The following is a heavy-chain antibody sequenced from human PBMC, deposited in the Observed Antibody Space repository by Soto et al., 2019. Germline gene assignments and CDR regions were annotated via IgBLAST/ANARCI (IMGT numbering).Heavy chain of an antibody. Sequence: QVQLVQSGAEVKKPGSSVKVSCKASGGTFGSYAISWVRQAPGQGLEWMGGIIPIPGTANYAQKFQGRVTIDEDESKSTAYRELSSLRSEDTAVYYCARSQGSSTSVELSADYSDGVDGWGQGTTVTVSS. CDR1: GGTFGSYA. D-gene: IGHD2-2*01. V-gene: IGHV1-69*01. CDR2: IIPIPGTA. CDR3: ARSQGSSTSVELSADYSDGVDG. J-gene: IGHJ6*02.